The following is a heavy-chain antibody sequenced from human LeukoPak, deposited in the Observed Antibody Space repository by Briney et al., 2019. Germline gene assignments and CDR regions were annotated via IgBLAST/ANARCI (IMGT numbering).Heavy chain of an antibody. CDR3: ARGRPYYDILTGYYSGDYFDY. CDR1: GFTFSSYG. D-gene: IGHD3-9*01. CDR2: ISYDGSNK. V-gene: IGHV3-30*03. J-gene: IGHJ4*02. Sequence: GGSLRLSCAASGFTFSSYGMHWVRQAPGKGLEWVAVISYDGSNKYYADSVKGRFTISRDNSKNTLYLQMNSLRAEDTAVYYCARGRPYYDILTGYYSGDYFDYWGQGTLVTVSS.